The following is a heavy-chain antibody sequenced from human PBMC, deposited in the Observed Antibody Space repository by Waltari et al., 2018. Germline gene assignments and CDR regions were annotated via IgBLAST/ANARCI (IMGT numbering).Heavy chain of an antibody. CDR1: GFAFSSFW. CDR2: INSDGSDT. CDR3: TRDSPSWI. Sequence: EGQLVESGGGLVQPGGSVKLSCAASGFAFSSFWMHWVRKVPGQGLVWVSRINSDGSDTSYADSVRGRFTVSRDNAKNMVYLQTKSLRAEDTAIYYCTRDSPSWIWGQGTMVSVSS. J-gene: IGHJ3*02. V-gene: IGHV3-74*01.